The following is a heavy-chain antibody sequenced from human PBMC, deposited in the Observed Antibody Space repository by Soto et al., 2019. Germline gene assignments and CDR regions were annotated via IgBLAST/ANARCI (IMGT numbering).Heavy chain of an antibody. CDR3: ARGDSSGAFDACDI. D-gene: IGHD6-25*01. CDR1: GVSISSSSYY. V-gene: IGHV4-39*01. Sequence: QLQLQESGPGLVKPSETLSLTCTVSGVSISSSSYYWGWIRQPPGEGLDWIGNSYYSGSTYYNPSLKSRVTISVDTSKNQFSLKLSSVTAADTAVYYCARGDSSGAFDACDIWGQGAMVTVSS. CDR2: SYYSGST. J-gene: IGHJ3*02.